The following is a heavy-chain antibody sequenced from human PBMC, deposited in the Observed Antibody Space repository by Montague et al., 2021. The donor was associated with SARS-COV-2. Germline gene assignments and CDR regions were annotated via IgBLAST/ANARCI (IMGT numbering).Heavy chain of an antibody. V-gene: IGHV3-21*01. Sequence: SLRLSCAASGFTFSSYSMHWVRQATGKGLEWVSSISSSRSYIYYADSVKGRFTISRDNAKNSLYLQMNSLRAEDTAVYYSAREIVTLAGLGRIREYGMDVWGQGTTVTVSS. D-gene: IGHD2-15*01. CDR3: AREIVTLAGLGRIREYGMDV. J-gene: IGHJ6*02. CDR1: GFTFSSYS. CDR2: ISSSRSYI.